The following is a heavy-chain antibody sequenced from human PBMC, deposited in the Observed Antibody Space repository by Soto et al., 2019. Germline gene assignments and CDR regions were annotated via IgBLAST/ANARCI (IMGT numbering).Heavy chain of an antibody. J-gene: IGHJ6*02. D-gene: IGHD1-26*01. CDR2: IWHDGSEK. V-gene: IGHV3-33*01. CDR1: EFIFSTYG. Sequence: PGGSLRLSCAASEFIFSTYGMHWVRQAPGKGLEWVAVIWHDGSEKYYADSVKGRFTISRDNSKNTLYLQMNSLGAEDTAVYYCARDFVVGGPTINYYYGMDVWGQGTTVTVSS. CDR3: ARDFVVGGPTINYYYGMDV.